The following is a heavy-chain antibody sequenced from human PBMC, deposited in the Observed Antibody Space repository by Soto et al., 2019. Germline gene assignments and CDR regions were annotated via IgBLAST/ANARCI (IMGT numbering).Heavy chain of an antibody. Sequence: QVHLQGSGPRLVRPSQTLSLTCTVSGASVNNVGYYWDWLRQSPGKGLEWIGYIYFTGATSYNPSLEGRAPISLDTSTNRFSLRLISVTAADTAIYFCAREVYAIPYFEYWAQGIPVAVSS. CDR1: GASVNNVGYY. D-gene: IGHD2-8*01. J-gene: IGHJ4*02. V-gene: IGHV4-31*03. CDR2: IYFTGAT. CDR3: AREVYAIPYFEY.